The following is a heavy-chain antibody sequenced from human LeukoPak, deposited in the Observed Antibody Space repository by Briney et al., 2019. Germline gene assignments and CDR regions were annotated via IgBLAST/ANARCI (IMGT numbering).Heavy chain of an antibody. J-gene: IGHJ4*02. Sequence: PGGSLRLSCEASGFTFDDYGLSWVRQAPGKGLEWVSGINWNGDNTDYKDSVKGRFTISRDNAKNSLYLQMNSLRAEDTALYYCARSASWGFSYFDYWGQGTLVTVSS. V-gene: IGHV3-20*04. CDR1: GFTFDDYG. D-gene: IGHD2-2*01. CDR2: INWNGDNT. CDR3: ARSASWGFSYFDY.